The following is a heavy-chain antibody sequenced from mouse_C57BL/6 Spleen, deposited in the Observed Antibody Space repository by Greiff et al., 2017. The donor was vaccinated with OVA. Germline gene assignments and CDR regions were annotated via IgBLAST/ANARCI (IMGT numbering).Heavy chain of an antibody. D-gene: IGHD2-10*01. CDR1: GYAFSSSW. CDR3: ATYYGKPLRLYFDY. V-gene: IGHV1-82*01. J-gene: IGHJ2*01. CDR2: IYPGDGDT. Sequence: QVQLQQSGPELVKPGASVKISCKASGYAFSSSWMNWVKQRPGKGLEWIGRIYPGDGDTNYNGKFKGKATLTADKSSSTAYMQLSSLTSEDSAVYFCATYYGKPLRLYFDYWGQGTTLTVSS.